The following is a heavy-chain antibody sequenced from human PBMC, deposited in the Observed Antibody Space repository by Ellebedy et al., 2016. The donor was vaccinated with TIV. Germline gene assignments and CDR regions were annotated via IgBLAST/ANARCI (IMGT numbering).Heavy chain of an antibody. CDR2: LYKDGKS. V-gene: IGHV3-66*01. J-gene: IGHJ4*02. CDR1: GFTVSSYF. Sequence: GGSLRLSCAASGFTVSSYFMTWVRQTPGKGLEWVSVLYKDGKSNYTDSVNGRFTVSRDNSKNTLYLQMDSLRAEDTAVYYCARGSDGWYALGYWGQGTLVTVSS. CDR3: ARGSDGWYALGY. D-gene: IGHD6-19*01.